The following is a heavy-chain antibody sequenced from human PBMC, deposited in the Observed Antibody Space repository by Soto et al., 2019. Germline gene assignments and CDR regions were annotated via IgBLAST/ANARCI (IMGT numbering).Heavy chain of an antibody. CDR1: GSTFTGYY. CDR3: ATDYGGNGGVCDY. D-gene: IGHD4-17*01. J-gene: IGHJ4*02. CDR2: INPNSGGT. Sequence: GASVKVSCKASGSTFTGYYMHWVRQAPGQGLEWMGWINPNSGGTNYAQKFQGRVTMTRDTSISTAYMELSRLRSDDTAVYYWATDYGGNGGVCDYWDQGTLVTVAS. V-gene: IGHV1-2*02.